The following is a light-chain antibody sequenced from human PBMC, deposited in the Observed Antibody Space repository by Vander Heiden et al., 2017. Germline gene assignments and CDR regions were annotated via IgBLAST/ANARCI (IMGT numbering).Light chain of an antibody. Sequence: QSALTQPPSASGSPGQSFTISCTGTSSDVGGYNYVSWYQHHPGKAPKLMIYEVSKRPSGVPDRFSGSKSGNTASLTVSGLQAEDEADYYCSSYADSNIRVFGGGTKLTVL. J-gene: IGLJ3*02. V-gene: IGLV2-8*01. CDR3: SSYADSNIRV. CDR1: SSDVGGYNY. CDR2: EVS.